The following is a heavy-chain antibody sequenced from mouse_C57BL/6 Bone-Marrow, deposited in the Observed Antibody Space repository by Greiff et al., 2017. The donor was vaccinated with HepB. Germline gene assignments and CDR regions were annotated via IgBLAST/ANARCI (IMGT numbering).Heavy chain of an antibody. V-gene: IGHV2-3*01. CDR2: IWGDEST. CDR3: AIYDFDD. J-gene: IGHJ2*01. Sequence: VQVVESGPGLVAPSQSLSITCTVSGFSFTSYGLSWVRQPPGKGLEWLGVIWGDESTNYHSALISRLSISKDNSTSQDFLKLNSLQTDDTATYYCAIYDFDDWGKGTTLTVSS. CDR1: GFSFTSYG.